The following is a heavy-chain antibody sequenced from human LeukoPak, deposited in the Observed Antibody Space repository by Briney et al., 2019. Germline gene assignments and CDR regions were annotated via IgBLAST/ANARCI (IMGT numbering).Heavy chain of an antibody. V-gene: IGHV4-61*02. D-gene: IGHD4-17*01. J-gene: IGHJ4*02. CDR1: GGSISSGSYY. CDR2: IYTSGST. CDR3: AKDTDGDYVVDY. Sequence: SETLSLTCTVSGGSISSGSYYWSWMRQPAGRGLEWIGRIYTSGSTNYNPSLKSRVTMSVDTSKNQFSLKLSSVTAPDTAVYYCAKDTDGDYVVDYWGQGTLVTVSS.